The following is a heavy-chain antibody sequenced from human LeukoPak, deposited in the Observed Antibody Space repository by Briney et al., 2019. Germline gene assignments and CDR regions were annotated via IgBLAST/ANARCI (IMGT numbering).Heavy chain of an antibody. Sequence: SVKVSCKASGGTFSSYAISWVRQAPGQGLEWMGRIIPILGIANYAQKFQGRVTITADKSTSTVYMELSSLRSEDTAVYYCARDRDGYNREFDYWGQGTLVTVSS. J-gene: IGHJ4*02. CDR1: GGTFSSYA. V-gene: IGHV1-69*04. CDR3: ARDRDGYNREFDY. CDR2: IIPILGIA. D-gene: IGHD5-24*01.